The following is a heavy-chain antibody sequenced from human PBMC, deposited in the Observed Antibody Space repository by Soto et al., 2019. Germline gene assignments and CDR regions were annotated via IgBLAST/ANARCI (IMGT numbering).Heavy chain of an antibody. CDR2: IIPICGTA. D-gene: IGHD6-13*01. CDR3: AIRGYSSSGYRFAY. Sequence: QVQLVQSGAEVKKPGSSVKVSCKASGGTFSSYAISWVRQAPGQGLEWMGGIIPICGTANYAQKFQGRVTSTADESTSAADMELSSLRAEDTAVYYWAIRGYSSSGYRFAYWGQGTLVTGSS. V-gene: IGHV1-69*01. CDR1: GGTFSSYA. J-gene: IGHJ4*02.